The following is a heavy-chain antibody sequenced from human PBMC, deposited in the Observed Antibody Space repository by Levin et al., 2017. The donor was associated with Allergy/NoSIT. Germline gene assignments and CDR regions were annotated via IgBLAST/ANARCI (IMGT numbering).Heavy chain of an antibody. J-gene: IGHJ3*02. Sequence: GGSLRLSCAASGFTFSSYAMNWVRQAPGKGLEWVSTISVSGDTTYYAGSVKGRFTISRDNSKNTLYLQMNSLRAEDTAVYYCAKGYGSGSAIWGFHAFDIWGQGTMVTVSS. CDR2: ISVSGDTT. V-gene: IGHV3-23*01. CDR1: GFTFSSYA. D-gene: IGHD3-10*01. CDR3: AKGYGSGSAIWGFHAFDI.